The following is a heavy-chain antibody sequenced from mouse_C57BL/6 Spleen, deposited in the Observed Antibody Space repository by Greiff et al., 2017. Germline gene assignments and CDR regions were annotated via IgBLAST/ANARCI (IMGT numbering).Heavy chain of an antibody. V-gene: IGHV5-4*01. CDR3: ASARRYYFDY. J-gene: IGHJ2*01. CDR1: GFTFSSYA. Sequence: EVQLVESGGGLVKPGGSLKLSCAASGFTFSSYAMSWVRQTPEKRLEWVATISDGGSYTYYPDNVKGRFTISRDNAKNNLYLQMSHLKSEDTAMYYWASARRYYFDYRGQGTTLTVSS. CDR2: ISDGGSYT.